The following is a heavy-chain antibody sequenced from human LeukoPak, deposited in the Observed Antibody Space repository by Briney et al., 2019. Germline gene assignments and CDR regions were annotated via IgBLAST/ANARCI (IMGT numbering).Heavy chain of an antibody. Sequence: GGSLRLSCAASGFTVSSNYMSWVRQAPGKGLEWVSVIYSGGSTYYADSVKGRFTISRDNSKNTLYLQMNSLRVEDTAVYYCARDQGAWGYGYNFDYWGQGTLVTVSS. V-gene: IGHV3-66*01. CDR2: IYSGGST. J-gene: IGHJ4*02. CDR3: ARDQGAWGYGYNFDY. D-gene: IGHD3-16*01. CDR1: GFTVSSNY.